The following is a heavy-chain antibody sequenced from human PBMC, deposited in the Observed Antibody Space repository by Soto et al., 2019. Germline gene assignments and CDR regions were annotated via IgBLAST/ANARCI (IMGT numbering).Heavy chain of an antibody. Sequence: QVQVVQSGAAVKKPGASVKVACKASGYTFSTFGMSWVRQAPGQGLEWMGWISVEKGDTNSAQKLQDRVTMTRYTSTCTAYMELSSLTSDDTAVYYCARCYCSVGSCFTCWHFDLWGRGTLVTVSS. D-gene: IGHD2-15*01. J-gene: IGHJ2*01. V-gene: IGHV1-18*01. CDR2: ISVEKGDT. CDR3: ARCYCSVGSCFTCWHFDL. CDR1: GYTFSTFG.